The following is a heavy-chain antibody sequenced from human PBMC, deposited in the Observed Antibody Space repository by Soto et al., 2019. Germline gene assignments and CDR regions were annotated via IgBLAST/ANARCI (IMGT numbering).Heavy chain of an antibody. J-gene: IGHJ6*03. Sequence: GGSLRLSCAASGFTFNNYAMSWVRQAPGKGLEWVSSISDSGSSTYYADSVKGRFTISRDNSKNTLYLQMNSLRAEDTAMYYCAKEDKKYSASWRPKSYYYYYHMDVWGKGTTVTVSS. D-gene: IGHD6-13*01. CDR3: AKEDKKYSASWRPKSYYYYYHMDV. V-gene: IGHV3-23*01. CDR2: ISDSGSST. CDR1: GFTFNNYA.